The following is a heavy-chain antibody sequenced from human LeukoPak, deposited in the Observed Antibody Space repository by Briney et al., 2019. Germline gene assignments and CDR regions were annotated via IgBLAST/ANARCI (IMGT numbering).Heavy chain of an antibody. J-gene: IGHJ4*02. CDR1: GYIFTDYY. CDR3: ATDGIPGATTTLDY. V-gene: IGHV1-2*02. D-gene: IGHD1-26*01. Sequence: ASVMVSCMASGYIFTDYYIHWVRQARGQGLEWMGWINPNSGGTYFAQKFEARVTLTRDTSINTAYMKLSGLRSEDTAVYYCATDGIPGATTTLDYWGQGTLVTVSS. CDR2: INPNSGGT.